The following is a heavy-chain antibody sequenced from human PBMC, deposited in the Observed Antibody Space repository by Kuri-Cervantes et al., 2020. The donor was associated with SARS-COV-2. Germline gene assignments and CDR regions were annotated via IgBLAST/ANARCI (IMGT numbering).Heavy chain of an antibody. Sequence: ASVKVSCKVSGYTLTELSMHWVRQAPGKGLEWMGGLDPEDGETIYAQKFQGRVTMTEDTSTDTAYMELSSLRSEDTAVYYCATAATGYSSSWYIVGYFQHWGQGTLVTVSS. CDR2: LDPEDGET. CDR1: GYTLTELS. D-gene: IGHD6-13*01. CDR3: ATAATGYSSSWYIVGYFQH. V-gene: IGHV1-24*01. J-gene: IGHJ1*01.